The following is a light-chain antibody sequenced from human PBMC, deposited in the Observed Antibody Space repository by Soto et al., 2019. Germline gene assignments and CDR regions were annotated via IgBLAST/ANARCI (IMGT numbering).Light chain of an antibody. J-gene: IGKJ1*01. CDR3: QQYGTSPLT. CDR2: GAS. V-gene: IGKV3-20*01. Sequence: EIVLTQSPGTLSLSPGERATLSCRASQSVSSSYLAWYQQKPGQAPRLLIYGASNRATGIPDRFSGSGSGTDFTLTISRLEPEDFAVHYCQQYGTSPLTFGQGTKVDIK. CDR1: QSVSSSY.